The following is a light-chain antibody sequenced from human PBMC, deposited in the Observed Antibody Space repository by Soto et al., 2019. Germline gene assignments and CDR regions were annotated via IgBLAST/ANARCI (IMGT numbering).Light chain of an antibody. CDR3: SSYSDSRILVL. CDR2: DVS. V-gene: IGLV2-14*01. Sequence: QSVLTQAASVSGSPGQSITISCTGSSSDVGDNNYVSWYQQQPGKAPKLMIYDVSNRPSGVSNRFSGSKSGNTASLTISGLQAEDEADYYCSSYSDSRILVLFGGGTQLTVL. J-gene: IGLJ2*01. CDR1: SSDVGDNNY.